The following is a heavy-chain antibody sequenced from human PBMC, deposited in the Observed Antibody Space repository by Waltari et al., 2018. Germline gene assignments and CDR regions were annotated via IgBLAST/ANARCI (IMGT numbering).Heavy chain of an antibody. CDR3: ASDLAAAAIDY. V-gene: IGHV3-48*03. CDR1: GFTFSSYE. J-gene: IGHJ4*02. Sequence: EVQLVESGGGLVQPGGSLRLSCAASGFTFSSYEMNWVRQAPGKGLEWVSYISSSGSTIYYADSVKGRFTISRDNAKNSLYLQMNSLRAEDTAVYYCASDLAAAAIDYWGQGTLVTVSS. CDR2: ISSSGSTI. D-gene: IGHD6-13*01.